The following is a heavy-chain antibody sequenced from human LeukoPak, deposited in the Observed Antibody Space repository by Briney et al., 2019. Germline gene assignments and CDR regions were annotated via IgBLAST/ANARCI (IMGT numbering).Heavy chain of an antibody. Sequence: GASVKVSCKASGYTFTGYYMHWVRQAPGQGLEWMGWINPNSGGTNYAQKFQGRVTMTRDTSISTAYMELSRLRSDDTAVYYCARVSTMVRGARRDELGYWGQGTLVTVSS. D-gene: IGHD3-10*01. V-gene: IGHV1-2*02. CDR3: ARVSTMVRGARRDELGY. J-gene: IGHJ4*02. CDR1: GYTFTGYY. CDR2: INPNSGGT.